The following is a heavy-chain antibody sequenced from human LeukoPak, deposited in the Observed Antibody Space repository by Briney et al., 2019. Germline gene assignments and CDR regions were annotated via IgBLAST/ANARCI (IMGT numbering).Heavy chain of an antibody. J-gene: IGHJ4*02. Sequence: GGSLRLSCAVSGFTFSDYAMSWVRQAPGKGLEWVSAISGSGGSTYYADSVKGRFTISRDNSKNTLYLQMNSLRAEDTAVYYCAKDGVGQISYGGSPSPFDYWGQGTLVTVSS. V-gene: IGHV3-23*01. CDR1: GFTFSDYA. CDR3: AKDGVGQISYGGSPSPFDY. CDR2: ISGSGGST. D-gene: IGHD4-23*01.